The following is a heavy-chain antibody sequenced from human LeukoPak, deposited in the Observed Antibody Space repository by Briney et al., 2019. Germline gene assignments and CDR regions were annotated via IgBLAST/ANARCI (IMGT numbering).Heavy chain of an antibody. J-gene: IGHJ3*02. D-gene: IGHD3-3*02. CDR1: GFTFSSYG. CDR3: ASYVLGDAFDI. V-gene: IGHV3-33*01. CDR2: IWYDGSNK. Sequence: PGESLKISCAASGFTFSSYGMHWVRQAPGKGLEWVAVIWYDGSNKYYADSVKGRFTISRDNSKNTLYLQMNSLRAEDTAVYYCASYVLGDAFDIWGQGTMVTVSS.